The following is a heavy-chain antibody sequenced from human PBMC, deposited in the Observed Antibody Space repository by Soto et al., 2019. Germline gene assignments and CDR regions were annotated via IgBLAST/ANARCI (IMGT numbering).Heavy chain of an antibody. V-gene: IGHV3-23*01. D-gene: IGHD4-17*01. Sequence: PGGSLRLSCRASGFSFSSFAMTWVRQAPGKGLEWVSSIGGSGIITYYTDSVKGRFTISRDNSGNTLFLHMNSLRADDTAVYYCAKDPNGAYVGAFDSLGQGTLVTVSS. CDR2: IGGSGIIT. J-gene: IGHJ4*02. CDR3: AKDPNGAYVGAFDS. CDR1: GFSFSSFA.